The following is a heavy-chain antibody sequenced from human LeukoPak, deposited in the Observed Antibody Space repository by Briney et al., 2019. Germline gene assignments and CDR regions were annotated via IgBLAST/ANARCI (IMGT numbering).Heavy chain of an antibody. CDR2: ISAYNGNT. Sequence: ASVKVSCKASGYTFTSYGISWVRPAPGQGLEWMGWISAYNGNTNYAQKLQGRVTMTTDTSTSTAYMELRSLRSDDTAVYYCARFNGVVVVPASNWFDPWGQGTLVTVSS. V-gene: IGHV1-18*01. D-gene: IGHD2-2*01. CDR3: ARFNGVVVVPASNWFDP. CDR1: GYTFTSYG. J-gene: IGHJ5*02.